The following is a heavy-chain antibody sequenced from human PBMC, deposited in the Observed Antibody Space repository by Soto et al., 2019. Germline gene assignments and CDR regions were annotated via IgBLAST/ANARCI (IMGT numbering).Heavy chain of an antibody. CDR3: AKDGDLYSGYVDY. Sequence: EVQLLESGGGLVQPGGSLRLSCAASGFIFNSYAMSWVRQAPGKGLEWVSTLTSTGGTYYADSVKGRFPISRDNSKNTLYLPMNNLRAEDTAVYYCAKDGDLYSGYVDYWGQGTVVTVSS. V-gene: IGHV3-23*01. CDR1: GFIFNSYA. CDR2: LTSTGGT. D-gene: IGHD3-10*01. J-gene: IGHJ4*02.